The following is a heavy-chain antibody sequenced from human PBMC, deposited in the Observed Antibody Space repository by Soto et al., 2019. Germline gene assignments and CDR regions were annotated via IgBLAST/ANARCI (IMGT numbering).Heavy chain of an antibody. CDR1: GFTFSSYS. Sequence: EVQLVESGGGLVKPGGSLRLSCAASGFTFSSYSMNWVRQAPGKGLEWVSSISSSSSYIYYADSVKGRFTISRDNAKNSLYLQMNRLRAEDTAVYYCARGGSYCSSTSCYTRWFDPWGQGTLVTVSS. D-gene: IGHD2-2*02. V-gene: IGHV3-21*01. CDR2: ISSSSSYI. J-gene: IGHJ5*02. CDR3: ARGGSYCSSTSCYTRWFDP.